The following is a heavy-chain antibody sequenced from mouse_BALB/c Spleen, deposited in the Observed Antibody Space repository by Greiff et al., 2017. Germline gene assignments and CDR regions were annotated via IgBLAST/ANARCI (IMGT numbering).Heavy chain of an antibody. CDR1: GFTFSSYT. Sequence: EVKLVESGGGLVKPGGSLKLSCAASGFTFSSYTMSWVRQTPEKRLEWVATISSGGSYTYYPDSVKGRFTISRDNAKNTLYLQMSSLKSEDTAMYYCTREDYGVMDYWGQGTSVTVSS. CDR2: ISSGGSYT. D-gene: IGHD1-1*01. V-gene: IGHV5-6-4*01. J-gene: IGHJ4*01. CDR3: TREDYGVMDY.